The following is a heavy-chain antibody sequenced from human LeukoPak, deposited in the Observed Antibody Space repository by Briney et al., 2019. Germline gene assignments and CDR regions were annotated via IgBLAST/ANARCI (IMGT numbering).Heavy chain of an antibody. CDR2: ISSSGSTI. V-gene: IGHV3-48*03. CDR1: GFTFISYE. CDR3: ARSLYYYDSSGYYGIDY. D-gene: IGHD3-22*01. J-gene: IGHJ4*02. Sequence: GGSLRLSCAASGFTFISYEMNWVRQAPGKGLEWVLYISSSGSTIYYADSVKGRFTISRDNAKNSLFLQMNSLRAEDTALYYCARSLYYYDSSGYYGIDYWGQGTLVTVSS.